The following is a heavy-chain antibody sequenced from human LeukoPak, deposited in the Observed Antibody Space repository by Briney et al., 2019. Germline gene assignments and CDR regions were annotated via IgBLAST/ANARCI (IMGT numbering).Heavy chain of an antibody. D-gene: IGHD6-6*01. Sequence: SETLSLTCAVYGGSFSGYYWSWIRQPPGKGLEWIGEINHSGSTNYNPSLKSRVTISVDRSKNQFSLKLSSATAADTAVYYCGARRAFDIWGQGTMVTVSS. J-gene: IGHJ3*02. V-gene: IGHV4-34*01. CDR1: GGSFSGYY. CDR2: INHSGST. CDR3: GARRAFDI.